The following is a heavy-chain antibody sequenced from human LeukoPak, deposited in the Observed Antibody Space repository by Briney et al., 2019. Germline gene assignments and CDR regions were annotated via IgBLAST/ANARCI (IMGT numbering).Heavy chain of an antibody. V-gene: IGHV3-48*03. CDR3: AELGITMIGGV. D-gene: IGHD3-10*02. Sequence: GGSLRLSCAASGFTFSSYEMNWVRQAPGKGLECFSHISSSGSTIYYADSVKGRFTISRDNAKNSLYLQMNSLRAEDTAVYYCAELGITMIGGVWGKGTTVTISS. CDR2: ISSSGSTI. CDR1: GFTFSSYE. J-gene: IGHJ6*04.